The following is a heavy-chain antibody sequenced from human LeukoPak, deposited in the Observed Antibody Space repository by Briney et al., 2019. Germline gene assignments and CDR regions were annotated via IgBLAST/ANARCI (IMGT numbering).Heavy chain of an antibody. CDR1: GYTFTSYA. CDR2: IIPIFGTA. J-gene: IGHJ4*02. D-gene: IGHD3-22*01. V-gene: IGHV1-69*13. CDR3: ARTARNYYDSSGYYWYFDY. Sequence: SVKVSCKASGYTFTSYAISWVRQAPGQGLEWMGGIIPIFGTANYAQKFQGRVTITADESTSTAYMELSSLRSEDTAVYYCARTARNYYDSSGYYWYFDYWGQGTLVTVSS.